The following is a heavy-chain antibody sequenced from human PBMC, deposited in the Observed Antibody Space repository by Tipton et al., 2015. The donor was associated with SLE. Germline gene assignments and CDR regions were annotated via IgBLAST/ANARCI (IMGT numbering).Heavy chain of an antibody. CDR1: GDSITSNNW. CDR2: TYHSGST. V-gene: IGHV4-4*02. D-gene: IGHD1-1*01. J-gene: IGHJ6*03. CDR3: ARRTTGDGNYYYMDV. Sequence: TLSLTCVVSGDSITSNNWWSWVRQPPGKGLEWIGETYHSGSTNYSPALQGQVTISVDKSISTAYLQWSSLKASDTGMYYCARRTTGDGNYYYMDVWGKGTPVTVSS.